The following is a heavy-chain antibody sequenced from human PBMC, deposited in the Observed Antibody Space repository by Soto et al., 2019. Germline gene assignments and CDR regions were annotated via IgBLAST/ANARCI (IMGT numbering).Heavy chain of an antibody. V-gene: IGHV3-73*02. CDR2: IRSKANSDAI. J-gene: IGHJ3*02. Sequence: EVQLVESGGGLVQPGGSLKLSCAASGFTFSGSAMHWVRQASGKGLEWVGRIRSKANSDAIAYAASVKGRFTISRDDSKKTAYLQMNSPKTEDTAVYYCVRYCSGGSCPDAFAIWGQGTMVTVSS. D-gene: IGHD2-15*01. CDR1: GFTFSGSA. CDR3: VRYCSGGSCPDAFAI.